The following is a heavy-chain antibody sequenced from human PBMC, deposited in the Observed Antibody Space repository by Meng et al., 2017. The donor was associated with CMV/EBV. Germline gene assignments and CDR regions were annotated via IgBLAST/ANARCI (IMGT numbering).Heavy chain of an antibody. CDR3: ATCSSTSCYTDDAFDI. CDR1: GGTFSSYG. J-gene: IGHJ3*02. V-gene: IGHV1-69*05. Sequence: LVKVSCKASGGTFSSYGISWVRQAPGQGLEWMGGIIPIFGTANYAQKFQGRVTITTDESTSTDYMELSSLRSEDTAVYYCATCSSTSCYTDDAFDIWGQGTMVTVSS. CDR2: IIPIFGTA. D-gene: IGHD2-2*02.